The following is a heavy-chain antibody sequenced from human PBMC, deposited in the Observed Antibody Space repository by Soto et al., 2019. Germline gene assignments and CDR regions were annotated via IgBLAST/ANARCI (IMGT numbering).Heavy chain of an antibody. D-gene: IGHD2-2*01. J-gene: IGHJ6*02. CDR1: GGTFSSYA. V-gene: IGHV1-69*13. Sequence: SVKVSCKASGGTFSSYAISWVRQAPGQGLEWMGGIIPIFGTANYAQKFQGRVTITADESTSTAYMELSSLRSEDTAVYYCARGYQLLDYYYGMDVWGQGTTVTVSS. CDR3: ARGYQLLDYYYGMDV. CDR2: IIPIFGTA.